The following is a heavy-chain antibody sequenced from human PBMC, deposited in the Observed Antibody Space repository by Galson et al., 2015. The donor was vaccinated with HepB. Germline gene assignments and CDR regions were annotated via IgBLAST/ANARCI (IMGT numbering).Heavy chain of an antibody. V-gene: IGHV3-49*03. CDR2: IRSKAYGGTT. CDR1: GFTFGDYA. J-gene: IGHJ4*02. Sequence: SLRLSCAASGFTFGDYAMSWFRQAPGKGLGWVGFIRSKAYGGTTEYAASVKGRFTISRDDSKSIAYLQMNSLKTEDTAVYYCTRGPSKGAENSSGWPTGDYWGQGTLVTVSS. CDR3: TRGPSKGAENSSGWPTGDY. D-gene: IGHD6-19*01.